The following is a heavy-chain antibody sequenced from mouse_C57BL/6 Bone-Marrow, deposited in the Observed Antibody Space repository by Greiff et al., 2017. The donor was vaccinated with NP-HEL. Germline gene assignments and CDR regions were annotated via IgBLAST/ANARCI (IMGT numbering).Heavy chain of an antibody. CDR1: GYTFTDYE. D-gene: IGHD4-1*01. V-gene: IGHV1-15*01. J-gene: IGHJ2*01. CDR2: IDPETGGT. CDR3: TRDWDGFDY. Sequence: VKLMESGAELVRPGASVTLSCKASGYTFTDYEMHWVKQTPVHGLEWIGSIDPETGGTAYNQKFKGKAILTADKSSSTAYMELRSLTSEDSAFYYCTRDWDGFDYWGQGTTLTVSS.